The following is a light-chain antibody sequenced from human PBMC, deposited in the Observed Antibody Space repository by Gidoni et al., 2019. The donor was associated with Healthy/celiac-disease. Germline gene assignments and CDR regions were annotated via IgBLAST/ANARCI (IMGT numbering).Light chain of an antibody. CDR1: QDISNY. CDR2: DAS. CDR3: QQYDNHPPLT. V-gene: IGKV1-33*01. J-gene: IGKJ4*02. Sequence: DIQLPQSPSSLSASVGDRVTITCQASQDISNYLNWYHQKSGKGPKLLIYDASNLETGVTSKFRGSGAGTDFTFTISSLQPEDIATEYYQQYDNHPPLTFGGGTKVEIK.